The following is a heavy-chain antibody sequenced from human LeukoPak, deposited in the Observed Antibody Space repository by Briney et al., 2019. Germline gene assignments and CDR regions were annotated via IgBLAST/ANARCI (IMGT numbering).Heavy chain of an antibody. CDR3: ARDASNWKRWTHFDW. CDR1: GFFFSNYD. J-gene: IGHJ4*02. Sequence: GGSLRLSCVASGFFFSNYDMNWVRQGPGKGLEWVSYITTGSSTIQYADSVKGRFTVSRDNAKNSVYLQMNNLRAEDTAVYYCARDASNWKRWTHFDWWGQGTLVSVSS. CDR2: ITTGSSTI. D-gene: IGHD1-20*01. V-gene: IGHV3-48*04.